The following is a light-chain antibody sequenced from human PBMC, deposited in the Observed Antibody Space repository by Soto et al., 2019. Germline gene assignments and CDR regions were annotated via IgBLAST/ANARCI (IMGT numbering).Light chain of an antibody. J-gene: IGKJ3*01. CDR3: QQYDHWPFT. V-gene: IGKV3-15*01. Sequence: IVMTQSPATLSVSPGERATLSCRARQSVSGNLAWYQQKPGQAPRLLIYGASTRATGLPARFSGSGSGTEFTLTISSLQSEDFALYYCQQYDHWPFTFGPGTKVDIK. CDR1: QSVSGN. CDR2: GAS.